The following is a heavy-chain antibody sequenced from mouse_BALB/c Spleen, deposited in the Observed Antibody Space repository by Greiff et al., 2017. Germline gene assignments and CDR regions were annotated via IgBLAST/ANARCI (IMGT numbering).Heavy chain of an antibody. CDR2: IYPYSGGT. V-gene: IGHV1S29*02. CDR3: ASGGYDDAMDY. D-gene: IGHD2-2*01. J-gene: IGHJ4*01. Sequence: EVQLQQSGPDLVTPGASVTISCTASGYTFTDYNMHWVQQSPGKSLEWIGYIYPYSGGTGYNQKFKSKATLTVDNSSSTAYMELRSLTSEASAVYYCASGGYDDAMDYWGQGTSVTVSS. CDR1: GYTFTDYN.